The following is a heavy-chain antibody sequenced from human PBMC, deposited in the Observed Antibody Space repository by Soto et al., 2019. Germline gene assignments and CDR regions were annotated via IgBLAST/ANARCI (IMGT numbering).Heavy chain of an antibody. CDR2: IIPILGIA. CDR1: GGTFSSYT. Sequence: ASVKVSCKASGGTFSSYTISWVRQAPGQGLEWMGRIIPILGIANYAQKFQGRVTITADKSTSTAYMELSSLRSEDTAVYYCAVTMILVAPPHYGLAVSAQGTSVPVSS. J-gene: IGHJ6*02. V-gene: IGHV1-69*02. D-gene: IGHD3-22*01. CDR3: AVTMILVAPPHYGLAV.